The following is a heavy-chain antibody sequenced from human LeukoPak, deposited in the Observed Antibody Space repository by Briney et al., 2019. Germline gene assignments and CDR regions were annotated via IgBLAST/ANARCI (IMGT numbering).Heavy chain of an antibody. CDR3: ARGIRDGYNYWDY. CDR1: GGSISSYY. J-gene: IGHJ4*02. CDR2: IYYSGST. D-gene: IGHD5-24*01. V-gene: IGHV4-59*08. Sequence: SETLSLTCTVSGGSISSYYWSWLRQPPGKGLEWIGYIYYSGSTNYNPSLKSRVTISVDTSKNQFSLKLSSVTAADTAVYYCARGIRDGYNYWDYWGQGTLVTVSS.